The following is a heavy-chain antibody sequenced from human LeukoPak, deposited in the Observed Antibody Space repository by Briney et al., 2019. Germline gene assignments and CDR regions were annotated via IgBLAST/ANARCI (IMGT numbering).Heavy chain of an antibody. Sequence: VASVKVSCKTSGYTFTDYYLHWVRQAPGQGLEWMGGIDPNSGGTNYARKFQVRVTVTRDTSISTVYMELSGLRSDDTAVYYCARVPGPYTTSRFDYWGQGTLVTVSS. J-gene: IGHJ4*02. CDR1: GYTFTDYY. V-gene: IGHV1-2*02. CDR2: IDPNSGGT. CDR3: ARVPGPYTTSRFDY. D-gene: IGHD6-13*01.